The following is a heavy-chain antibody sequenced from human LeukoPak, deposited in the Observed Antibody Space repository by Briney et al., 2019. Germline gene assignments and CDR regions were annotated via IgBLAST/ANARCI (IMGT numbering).Heavy chain of an antibody. CDR2: INAGNGNT. V-gene: IGHV1-3*01. CDR1: GYTFTSYA. Sequence: ASVKVSCKASGYTFTSYAMHWVRQAPGQRLEWMGWINAGNGNTKHSQKFQGRVTITRDTSASTAYMELSSLRSEDTAVYYCARVPRTHGAFDIWGQGTMVTVSS. CDR3: ARVPRTHGAFDI. J-gene: IGHJ3*02.